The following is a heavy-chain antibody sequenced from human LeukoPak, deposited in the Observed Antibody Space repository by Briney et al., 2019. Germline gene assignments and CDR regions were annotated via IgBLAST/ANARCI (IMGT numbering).Heavy chain of an antibody. CDR3: ARAALTIFGVVTAKWFDP. CDR2: IYHSGST. Sequence: SETLSLTCAVSGGSISSDGYSWSWVRQPPGKGLEWIGYIYHSGSTYYNPSLKSRVTMSIDRSKNQFSLKPSSVTAADTAVYFCARAALTIFGVVTAKWFDPWGQGTLVTVSS. V-gene: IGHV4-30-2*01. J-gene: IGHJ5*02. D-gene: IGHD3-3*01. CDR1: GGSISSDGYS.